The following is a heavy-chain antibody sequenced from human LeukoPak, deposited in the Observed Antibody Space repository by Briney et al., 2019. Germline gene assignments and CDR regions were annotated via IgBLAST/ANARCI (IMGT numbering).Heavy chain of an antibody. D-gene: IGHD5-18*01. CDR1: GFTFNSYW. Sequence: GGSLRLSCAVSGFTFNSYWMAWVRQAPGRGLEWVANIKPDGSEKYYVDSLKGRFTISRDNAENSLYLQMNSLKAEDTAVYYCARVGIQRYFDYWGQGTLVTVSS. CDR3: ARVGIQRYFDY. V-gene: IGHV3-7*02. J-gene: IGHJ4*02. CDR2: IKPDGSEK.